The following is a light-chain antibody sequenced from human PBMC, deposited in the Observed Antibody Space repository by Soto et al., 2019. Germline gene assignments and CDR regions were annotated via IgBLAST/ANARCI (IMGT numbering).Light chain of an antibody. Sequence: EIVLTQSPGTLSVSPGERATLSCRASQSVSSSFLAWYQQKSGQAPSLLIYGASSRATGIPDRFSGSGSGTDFTLTISRLEPEDFAVYYCHQSGSSPQTFGQGTKVEVK. CDR1: QSVSSSF. CDR3: HQSGSSPQT. V-gene: IGKV3-20*01. J-gene: IGKJ1*01. CDR2: GAS.